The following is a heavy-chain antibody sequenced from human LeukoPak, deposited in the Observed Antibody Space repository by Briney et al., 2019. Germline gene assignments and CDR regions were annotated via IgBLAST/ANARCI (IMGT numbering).Heavy chain of an antibody. V-gene: IGHV3-20*04. CDR3: SRDGLSLAAAVQKPQKNYYYYYMDV. D-gene: IGHD6-13*01. Sequence: PGGCLSLSRAASGFTLDDYGMSWVRQAPRQGLEWVAGINWNGCSTGYADSVKGRFTISRDNAKNPLLLQINSRRGEGPALYYFSRDGLSLAAAVQKPQKNYYYYYMDVWGKGTTVTVSS. CDR2: INWNGCST. J-gene: IGHJ6*03. CDR1: GFTLDDYG.